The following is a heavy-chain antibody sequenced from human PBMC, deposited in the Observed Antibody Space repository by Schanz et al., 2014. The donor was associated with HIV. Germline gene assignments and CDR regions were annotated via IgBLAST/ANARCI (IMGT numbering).Heavy chain of an antibody. CDR1: GSTFSSYW. V-gene: IGHV3-74*02. J-gene: IGHJ4*02. CDR3: VRGLLFQGFFDS. Sequence: EVQLLESGGGLEQPGGSLRLSCAASGSTFSSYWMHWVRQAPGKGLVWVSRINNDGSSTNYADSLRGRFTISRDNSKNTLYLQMNSLRAEDTAVYYCVRGLLFQGFFDSWGQGALVTVSS. D-gene: IGHD3-10*01. CDR2: INNDGSST.